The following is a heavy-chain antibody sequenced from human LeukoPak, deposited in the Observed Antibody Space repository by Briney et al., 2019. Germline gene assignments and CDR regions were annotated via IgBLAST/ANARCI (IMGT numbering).Heavy chain of an antibody. V-gene: IGHV3-23*01. Sequence: QPGGSLRLSCAASGFTFSTYGMSWVRQAPGKGLEWVSAISGSGGSSYYADSVKGRFTISRDNAKNSLYLQMDSLRAEDTAVYYCAKDATAVVGTVYMDVWGKGTTVTISS. J-gene: IGHJ6*03. CDR3: AKDATAVVGTVYMDV. CDR2: ISGSGGSS. CDR1: GFTFSTYG. D-gene: IGHD2-2*01.